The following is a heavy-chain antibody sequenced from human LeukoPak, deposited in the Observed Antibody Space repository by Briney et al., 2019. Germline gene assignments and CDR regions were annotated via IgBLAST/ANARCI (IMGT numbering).Heavy chain of an antibody. CDR3: ARQGVGATDC. CDR2: ITYSGST. CDR1: GGSISSSTYY. V-gene: IGHV4-39*01. D-gene: IGHD1-26*01. Sequence: PSETLSLTCTVFGGSISSSTYYWAWIRHSPGKGLAWIGSITYSGSTYYNPSLESRVTISVDTSKNQFSLRLISVTAVDTAVYYCARQGVGATDCWGQGTLVTVSS. J-gene: IGHJ4*02.